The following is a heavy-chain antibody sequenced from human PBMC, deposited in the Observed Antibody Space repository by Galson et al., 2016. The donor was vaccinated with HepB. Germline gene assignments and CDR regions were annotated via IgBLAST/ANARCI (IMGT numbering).Heavy chain of an antibody. J-gene: IGHJ4*02. Sequence: SLRLSCAASGFIVSSHYMNWVRQAPGKGLEWVSIIYSGGATYYADSVKGRFTISRDNPKNTVYLQMNSLRDEDTAVYYCARDPGGIAAAGHLDSWGQGTLVTVSA. CDR3: ARDPGGIAAAGHLDS. V-gene: IGHV3-53*01. CDR2: IYSGGAT. CDR1: GFIVSSHY. D-gene: IGHD6-13*01.